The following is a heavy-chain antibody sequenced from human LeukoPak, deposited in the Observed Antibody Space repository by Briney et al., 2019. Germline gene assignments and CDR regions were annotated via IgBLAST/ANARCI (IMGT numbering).Heavy chain of an antibody. CDR2: IKQDGSEK. CDR3: ATLNGPLFEY. CDR1: GFTFRNYW. J-gene: IGHJ4*02. D-gene: IGHD2-8*01. Sequence: PGGSLRLSCAASGFTFRNYWMSWVRQAPGKGLEWVASIKQDGSEKYFVDSVRGRFTISRDNAKNSLYLQMSSLRAEDTAVYYCATLNGPLFEYWGQGTLVTVSS. V-gene: IGHV3-7*01.